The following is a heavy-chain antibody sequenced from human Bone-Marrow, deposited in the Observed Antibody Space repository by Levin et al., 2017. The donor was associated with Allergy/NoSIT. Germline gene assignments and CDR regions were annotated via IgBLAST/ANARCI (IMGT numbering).Heavy chain of an antibody. CDR2: VNPNGNDR. D-gene: IGHD2-15*01. CDR3: ARGIVRIGSRGSGIPGH. Sequence: ASVKVSCKTSGYRFTDYDVQWVRQAPGHGPEWVGWVNPNGNDRRYAQKFQGRVSMSADTSISTVYMELSSLRSDDAAIYYCARGIVRIGSRGSGIPGHWGQGTLVIVSS. V-gene: IGHV1-2*02. CDR1: GYRFTDYD. J-gene: IGHJ4*02.